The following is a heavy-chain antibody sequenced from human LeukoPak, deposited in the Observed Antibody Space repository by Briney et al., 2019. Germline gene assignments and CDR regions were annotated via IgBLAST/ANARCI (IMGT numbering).Heavy chain of an antibody. Sequence: GGSLRLSCAASGFTFSDYNMNWVRQSPGRGLEWLSFISFDGSNEFYADSLKGRFTISRDNSKDTLFLQMDSLRAEDTALYYCAREEHDYVWGSYRYYYYYGIDVWGPGTTVTVSS. V-gene: IGHV3-30*03. D-gene: IGHD3-16*02. J-gene: IGHJ6*02. CDR2: ISFDGSNE. CDR1: GFTFSDYN. CDR3: AREEHDYVWGSYRYYYYYGIDV.